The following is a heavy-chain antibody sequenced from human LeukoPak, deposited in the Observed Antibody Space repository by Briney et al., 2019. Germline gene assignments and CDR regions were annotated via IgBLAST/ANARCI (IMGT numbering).Heavy chain of an antibody. D-gene: IGHD6-19*01. V-gene: IGHV3-7*03. Sequence: GGSLRLSCGASGFTFSSYWMNWVRQAPGKGLEWVADIKHDGREKYYVDSVKGRFTISRDNAKHSLYLQMNSLRAEDTAVYYCVRALDSLYSSGWPSAGYWGQGTLVTVSS. CDR2: IKHDGREK. CDR1: GFTFSSYW. J-gene: IGHJ4*02. CDR3: VRALDSLYSSGWPSAGY.